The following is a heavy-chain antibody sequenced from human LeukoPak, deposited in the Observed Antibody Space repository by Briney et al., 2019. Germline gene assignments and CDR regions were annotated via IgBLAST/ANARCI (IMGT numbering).Heavy chain of an antibody. J-gene: IGHJ4*02. CDR2: ISAGGGST. V-gene: IGHV3-23*01. CDR1: GFTFDDYG. CDR3: AKGGGHDILTGYYRYFDY. D-gene: IGHD3-9*01. Sequence: GGSLRLSCAASGFTFDDYGMSWVRQAPGKGLEWVSGISAGGGSTYYADSVKGRFTISRDKSKNTLYLQMNSLRAEDTAVYYCAKGGGHDILTGYYRYFDYWGQGTLVTVSS.